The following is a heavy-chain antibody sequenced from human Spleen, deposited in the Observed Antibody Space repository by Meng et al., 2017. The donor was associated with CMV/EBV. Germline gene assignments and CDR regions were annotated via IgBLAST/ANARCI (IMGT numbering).Heavy chain of an antibody. CDR1: GGPISSYY. J-gene: IGHJ3*02. V-gene: IGHV4-59*01. Sequence: LSCTASGGPISSYYWSWIRQPPGKGLEWIGYIYYSGSTNYNPSLKSRVTISVDTSKNQFSLKLSSVTAADTAVYYCAREAFYGSGSYKSFDIWGQGTMVTVSS. CDR2: IYYSGST. D-gene: IGHD3-10*01. CDR3: AREAFYGSGSYKSFDI.